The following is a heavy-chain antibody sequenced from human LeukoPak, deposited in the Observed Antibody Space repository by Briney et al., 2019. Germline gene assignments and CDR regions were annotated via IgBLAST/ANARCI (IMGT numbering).Heavy chain of an antibody. V-gene: IGHV3-33*01. CDR1: GFILNDYG. J-gene: IGHJ4*02. CDR2: IWFDKNQ. CDR3: ARGPGSSGGYYVGDF. Sequence: GGSLRLSCAASGFILNDYGMHWVRQAPGKGLEWVADIWFDKNQHFADSVKGRFAISRDNSKNTVYLQINSLRAEDTAVYYCARGPGSSGGYYVGDFWGQGTLVTVSS. D-gene: IGHD1-26*01.